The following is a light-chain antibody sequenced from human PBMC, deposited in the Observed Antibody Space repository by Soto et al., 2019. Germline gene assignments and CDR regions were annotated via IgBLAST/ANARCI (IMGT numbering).Light chain of an antibody. CDR3: QQYYTYPQT. Sequence: AIRMTQSPSSFSASTGDRGTITCRARQGISSYLAWYQQKPGKAPKLLVYAASTLQYGVPSRFSGSGSGTDFTLTISCLQSEDFATYFCQQYYTYPQTFGQGTKLEIK. V-gene: IGKV1-8*01. CDR1: QGISSY. CDR2: AAS. J-gene: IGKJ2*01.